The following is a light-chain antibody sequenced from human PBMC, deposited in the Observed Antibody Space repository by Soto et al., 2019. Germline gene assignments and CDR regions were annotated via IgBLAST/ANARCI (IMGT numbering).Light chain of an antibody. CDR3: ATWDDSLTGQVV. J-gene: IGLJ2*01. V-gene: IGLV1-47*01. CDR1: SSNIGGNY. Sequence: QSVLSQPPSESGTPGQRVIISCSGSSSNIGGNYVYWYQQVPGRAPKLLIRRNDQRPSGVPDRISGSKSGTSASLTISGLRSEDEADYYCATWDDSLTGQVVFGGGTKLTVL. CDR2: RND.